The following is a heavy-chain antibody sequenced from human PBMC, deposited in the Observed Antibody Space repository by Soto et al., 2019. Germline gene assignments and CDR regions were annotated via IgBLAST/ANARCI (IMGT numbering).Heavy chain of an antibody. D-gene: IGHD6-19*01. Sequence: QVQLVQSGAEVKKPGASVKVSCKASGYTFTSYGISWVRQAPGQGLEWMGWISAYNGNTNYAQKLQGRVTMTTDTSTSTSYMELRSLRSDDTSVYYCARDLVAGSFSTPVSDYWGQGTLVTGSS. CDR2: ISAYNGNT. J-gene: IGHJ4*02. CDR1: GYTFTSYG. CDR3: ARDLVAGSFSTPVSDY. V-gene: IGHV1-18*01.